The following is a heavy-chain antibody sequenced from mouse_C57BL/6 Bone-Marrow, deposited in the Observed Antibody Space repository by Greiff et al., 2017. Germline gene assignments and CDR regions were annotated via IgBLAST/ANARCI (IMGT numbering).Heavy chain of an antibody. J-gene: IGHJ4*01. Sequence: QVQLQQPGAELVRPGSSVKLSCKASGYTFTSYWMHWVKQRPIQGLEWIGNIDPSDSETHYNQKFKDKATLTVDKSSSTAYMQLSSLTSEDSAVYYCARGGLRRGYYYAMYYWGQGTSVTVSS. CDR3: ARGGLRRGYYYAMYY. D-gene: IGHD2-4*01. CDR2: IDPSDSET. CDR1: GYTFTSYW. V-gene: IGHV1-52*01.